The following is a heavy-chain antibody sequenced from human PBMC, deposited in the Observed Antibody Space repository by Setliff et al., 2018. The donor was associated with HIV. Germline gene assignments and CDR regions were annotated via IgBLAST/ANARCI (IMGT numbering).Heavy chain of an antibody. CDR2: MNPNSENT. CDR1: GYTFTNYD. Sequence: ASVKVSCKASGYTFTNYDINWVRQATGQGLEWMGWMNPNSENTGYAQKFQGRVTMTRNISISTVYMELSSLRSEDTAVYYCARDKTGDLWYFDSWGQGTLVTVSS. CDR3: ARDKTGDLWYFDS. D-gene: IGHD7-27*01. J-gene: IGHJ4*02. V-gene: IGHV1-8*02.